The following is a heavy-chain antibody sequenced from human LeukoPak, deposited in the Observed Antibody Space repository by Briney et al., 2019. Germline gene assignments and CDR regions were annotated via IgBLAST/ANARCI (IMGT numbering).Heavy chain of an antibody. CDR3: ARVLKGRAPFDY. V-gene: IGHV4-59*08. J-gene: IGHJ4*02. Sequence: SETLSLTCTVSGGSISSYYWSWIRQPPGKGLEWIGFVHYSGSTHYNPSLKSRVTISVDTSKNQFSLKLSSVTAADTAVYYCARVLKGRAPFDYWGQGTLVTVSS. CDR2: VHYSGST. CDR1: GGSISSYY.